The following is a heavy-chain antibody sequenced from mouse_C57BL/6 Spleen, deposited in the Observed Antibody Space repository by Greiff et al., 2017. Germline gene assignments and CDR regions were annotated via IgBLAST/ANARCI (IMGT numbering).Heavy chain of an antibody. CDR3: ARRDGDFDY. CDR2: ISSGGSYT. J-gene: IGHJ2*01. V-gene: IGHV5-6*02. Sequence: EVKLVASGGDLVKPGGSLKLSCAASGFTFSSYGMSWVRQTPDKRLEWVATISSGGSYTYYPDSVKGRFTISRDNAKNTLYLQMSSLKSEDTAMYYCARRDGDFDYWGQGTTLTVSS. CDR1: GFTFSSYG.